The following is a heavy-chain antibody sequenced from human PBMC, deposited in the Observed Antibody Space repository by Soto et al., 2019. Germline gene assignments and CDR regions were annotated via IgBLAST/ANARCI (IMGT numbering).Heavy chain of an antibody. D-gene: IGHD4-17*01. CDR3: ALSYTVTTDY. Sequence: EVQLVESGGGLVQPGGSLRLSCAASGLTFSSYWMHWVRQAPGKGLVWVSRINSDGSSTNYADSVKGRFTISRDNAKNTRYLQINSLRADDTAVYYWALSYTVTTDYWGQGTLVTVSS. CDR1: GLTFSSYW. V-gene: IGHV3-74*01. J-gene: IGHJ4*02. CDR2: INSDGSST.